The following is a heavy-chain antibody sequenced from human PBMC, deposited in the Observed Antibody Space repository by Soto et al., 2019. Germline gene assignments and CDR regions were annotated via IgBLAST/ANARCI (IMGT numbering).Heavy chain of an antibody. D-gene: IGHD1-26*01. CDR1: GFTFRTRA. V-gene: IGHV3-23*01. Sequence: PGGSLRLSCAASGFTFRTRAMSWVRQAPGKGLEWVASIRPGGDSTYYADSVKGRFAVSRDNSNVTLYLQMDSLRVEDTAIYYCTTHEEGAPWAGGFDSWGQGTQVIVSS. CDR3: TTHEEGAPWAGGFDS. J-gene: IGHJ5*01. CDR2: IRPGGDST.